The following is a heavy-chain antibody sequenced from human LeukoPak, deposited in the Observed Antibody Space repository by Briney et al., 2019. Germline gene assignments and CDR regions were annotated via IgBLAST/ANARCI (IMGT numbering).Heavy chain of an antibody. D-gene: IGHD6-19*01. CDR3: AKGPRIAVAGNFDY. V-gene: IGHV3-23*01. Sequence: GSLRLSCXASGFTXXSYAMSWVRQAPGKGLEWVSAISGSGGSTYYADSVKGRFTISRDNSKNTLYLQMNSLRAEDTAVYYCAKGPRIAVAGNFDYWGQGTLVTVSS. CDR2: ISGSGGST. J-gene: IGHJ4*02. CDR1: GFTXXSYA.